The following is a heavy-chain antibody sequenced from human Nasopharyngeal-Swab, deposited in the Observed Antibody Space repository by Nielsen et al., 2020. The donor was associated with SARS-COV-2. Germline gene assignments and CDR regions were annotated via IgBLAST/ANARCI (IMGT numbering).Heavy chain of an antibody. D-gene: IGHD5-12*01. J-gene: IGHJ4*02. V-gene: IGHV3-7*01. CDR3: ARDRGYYAFDY. CDR2: INKDGSEK. CDR1: GLSFSEFW. Sequence: GSLRLSCAASGLSFSEFWMYWVRQAPGKGLEWVASINKDGSEKYYGDSVRGRFTTSRDNAENSLSLQMNSLRGEDTAVYYCARDRGYYAFDYWGQGTLVTVSS.